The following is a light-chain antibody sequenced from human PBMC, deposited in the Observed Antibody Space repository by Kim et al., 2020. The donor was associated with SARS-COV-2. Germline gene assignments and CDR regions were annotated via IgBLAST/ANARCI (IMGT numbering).Light chain of an antibody. Sequence: GDRVTISCQASEDITNLNWYQQKPGKAPNLLIYDTSYSETGVPSRFTGSGSGTDFTFTITSLQPEDIATYYCQHYGVFGPGTKVDIK. CDR2: DTS. CDR1: EDITN. V-gene: IGKV1-33*01. J-gene: IGKJ3*01. CDR3: QHYGV.